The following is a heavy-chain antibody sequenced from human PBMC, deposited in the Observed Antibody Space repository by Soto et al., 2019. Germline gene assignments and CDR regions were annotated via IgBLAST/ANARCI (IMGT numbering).Heavy chain of an antibody. CDR1: GYSFTIYW. V-gene: IGHV5-10-1*01. CDR2: IDPSDSYT. D-gene: IGHD6-19*01. Sequence: GEPLKISWKGSGYSFTIYWISWVRQMPGKGLEWMGRIDPSDSYTNYSPSFQGHVTISADKSISAAYLQWSSLKASDTAMYYCARLGVAGPFPWGQVTLVTVSS. J-gene: IGHJ4*02. CDR3: ARLGVAGPFP.